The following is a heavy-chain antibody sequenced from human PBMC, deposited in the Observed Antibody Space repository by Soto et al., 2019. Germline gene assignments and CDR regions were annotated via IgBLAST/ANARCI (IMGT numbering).Heavy chain of an antibody. Sequence: SETLSLTCTVSGGSISSYYWSWIRQPPGKGLEWIGYIYYSGSTNYNPSLKSRVTISVDTSRNQFSLKLSSVTAADTAVYYCARVLFEYTSSWSHYYFDYWGQGTLVTVSS. V-gene: IGHV4-59*08. D-gene: IGHD6-13*01. J-gene: IGHJ4*02. CDR1: GGSISSYY. CDR3: ARVLFEYTSSWSHYYFDY. CDR2: IYYSGST.